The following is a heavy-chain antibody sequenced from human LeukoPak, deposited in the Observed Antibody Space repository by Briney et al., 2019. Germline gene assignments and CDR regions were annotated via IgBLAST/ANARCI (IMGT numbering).Heavy chain of an antibody. CDR3: ARRYYDILTGSAFPDY. J-gene: IGHJ4*02. D-gene: IGHD3-9*01. Sequence: GGSLRLSCAASEFTFSSYNMNWVRQAPGKGLEWVSSISSFSSYIYYADSVKGRFTISRDNAKNSLYLQMNSLRAEDTAVYYCARRYYDILTGSAFPDYWGQGTLVTVSS. CDR1: EFTFSSYN. V-gene: IGHV3-21*01. CDR2: ISSFSSYI.